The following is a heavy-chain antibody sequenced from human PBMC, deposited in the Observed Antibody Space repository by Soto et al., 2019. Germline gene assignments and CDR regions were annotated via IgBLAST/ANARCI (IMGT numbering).Heavy chain of an antibody. CDR1: GGSISSSNW. D-gene: IGHD2-21*02. CDR2: IYHSGST. J-gene: IGHJ3*02. V-gene: IGHV4-4*02. CDR3: ARANELAYCGGDCYADAFDI. Sequence: SETLSLTCAVSGGSISSSNWWSWVRQPPGKGLEWIGEIYHSGSTNYNPSLKSRVTISVDTSKNQFSLKLSSVTAADTAVYYCARANELAYCGGDCYADAFDIWGQGTMVTVSS.